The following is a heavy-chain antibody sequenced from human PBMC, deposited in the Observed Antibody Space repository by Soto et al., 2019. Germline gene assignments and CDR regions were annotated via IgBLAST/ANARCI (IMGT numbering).Heavy chain of an antibody. D-gene: IGHD3-10*01. CDR1: GYSVTSYW. J-gene: IGHJ6*02. CDR3: ARLGGSGSYYNSPYYYYYGMDV. V-gene: IGHV5-51*01. CDR2: IYPGYSDT. Sequence: PGEALKISCKGSGYSVTSYWIGWVRQMPGKGLDWMGIIYPGYSDTRHSPSFQGQVTISADKSISTAYLQWSSLKALDTAMYYCARLGGSGSYYNSPYYYYYGMDVWGQGTTVTVSS.